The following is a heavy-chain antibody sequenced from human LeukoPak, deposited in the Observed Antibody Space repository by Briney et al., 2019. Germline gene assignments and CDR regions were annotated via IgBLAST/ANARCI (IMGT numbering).Heavy chain of an antibody. CDR1: GYTFTTYG. J-gene: IGHJ4*02. D-gene: IGHD1-1*01. CDR2: ISAYNGNT. CDR3: ARRFTGTTNFDY. V-gene: IGHV1-18*01. Sequence: ASVKVSCTASGYTFTTYGISWVRQAPGQGLEWMGWISAYNGNTNYAQKFQGRVTMTTDTSTSTAFMELRSLRSDDTAVYYCARRFTGTTNFDYWGQGTLVTVSS.